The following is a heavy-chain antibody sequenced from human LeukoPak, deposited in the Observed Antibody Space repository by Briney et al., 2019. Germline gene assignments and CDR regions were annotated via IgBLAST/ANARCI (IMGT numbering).Heavy chain of an antibody. CDR3: LRGDRRDY. V-gene: IGHV3-7*01. CDR2: IKQDGSEK. Sequence: GGSLRLSCAASGFTFSSYWMSWVRQAPGKGLEGVANIKQDGSEKYYVDSVKGRFTISRDNAKSSLYLQMNSLRVDDTAVYYCLRGDRRDYWGQGTLVTVSS. J-gene: IGHJ4*02. CDR1: GFTFSSYW.